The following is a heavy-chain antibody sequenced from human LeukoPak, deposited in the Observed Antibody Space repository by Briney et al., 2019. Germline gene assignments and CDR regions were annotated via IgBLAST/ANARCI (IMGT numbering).Heavy chain of an antibody. CDR3: ARIPTYYDFGSGGPPTYYFDY. J-gene: IGHJ4*02. D-gene: IGHD3-3*01. V-gene: IGHV3-21*01. CDR2: ISSSSSYI. Sequence: GGSLRLSCAASGFTFSSYSMNWVRQAPGKGLEWVSSISSSSSYIYYAESVKGRFTISRDNAKNSLYLQMNSLRAEDTAVYYCARIPTYYDFGSGGPPTYYFDYWGQGTLVTVSS. CDR1: GFTFSSYS.